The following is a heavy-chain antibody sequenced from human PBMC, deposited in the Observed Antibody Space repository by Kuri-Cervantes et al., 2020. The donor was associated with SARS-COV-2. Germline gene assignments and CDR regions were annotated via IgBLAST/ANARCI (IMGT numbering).Heavy chain of an antibody. J-gene: IGHJ4*02. CDR1: GYTFTSYG. V-gene: IGHV1-18*01. D-gene: IGHD3-22*01. Sequence: ASVKVSCKASGYTFTSYGISWVRQAPGQGLEWMGWISAYNGNTNYAQKLQGRVTMTTDTSTSTAYMELRSLRSDDTAVYYCAGDYYDSSGYYIFDYWGQGTLVTVSS. CDR2: ISAYNGNT. CDR3: AGDYYDSSGYYIFDY.